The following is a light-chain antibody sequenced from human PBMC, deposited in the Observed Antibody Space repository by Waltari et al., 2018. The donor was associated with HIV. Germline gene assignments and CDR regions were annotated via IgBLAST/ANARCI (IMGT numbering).Light chain of an antibody. CDR2: DVT. CDR1: SSDVGGCVY. Sequence: QSALTQPRSVSGSPGQSVTIPCTGTSSDVGGCVYVSWYQQYPGKAPKIIIYDVTPRPSGVPDRFSGSKSGNTASLTISGLQADDEADYFCSSYAGIYTPVVFGGGTTLTVL. J-gene: IGLJ2*01. V-gene: IGLV2-11*01. CDR3: SSYAGIYTPVV.